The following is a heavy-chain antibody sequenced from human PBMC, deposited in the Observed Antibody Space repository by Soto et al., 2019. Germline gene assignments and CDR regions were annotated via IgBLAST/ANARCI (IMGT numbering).Heavy chain of an antibody. J-gene: IGHJ6*02. CDR3: ARGVVRSSTRAYYYYYYGMDV. V-gene: IGHV4-34*01. CDR1: GGSFSGYY. Sequence: SETLSLTCAVYGGSFSGYYWSWIRQPPGKGLEWIGEINHSGSTNYNPSLKSRVTISVDTSKNQFSLKLSSVTAADTAVYYCARGVVRSSTRAYYYYYYGMDVWGQGAAVTVSS. D-gene: IGHD2-2*01. CDR2: INHSGST.